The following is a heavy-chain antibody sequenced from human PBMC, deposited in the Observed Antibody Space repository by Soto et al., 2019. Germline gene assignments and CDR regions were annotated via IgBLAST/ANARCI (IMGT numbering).Heavy chain of an antibody. J-gene: IGHJ3*02. V-gene: IGHV3-23*01. D-gene: IGHD3-22*01. CDR1: GFTFSSYA. Sequence: PGGSLRLSCAASGFTFSSYAMSGVRQAPEQGMEWVSAISGSGGSTYYAASVKGRFTISRDNSKNTLYLQMNSLRAEDTAVYYCAKDSRIVVVRRGYCDAFDIWGQGTMVTVSS. CDR2: ISGSGGST. CDR3: AKDSRIVVVRRGYCDAFDI.